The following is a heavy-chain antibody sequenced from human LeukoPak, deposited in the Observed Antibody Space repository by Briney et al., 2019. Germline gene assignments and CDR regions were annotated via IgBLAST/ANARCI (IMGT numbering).Heavy chain of an antibody. V-gene: IGHV3-21*01. D-gene: IGHD6-6*01. Sequence: PGGSLRLSCAASGFTFSSYSMNWVRQAPGKGLEWVSCVSTSSTYIYYADSVKGRFTISRDNAKNSLYLQMNSLRAEDTAVYYCARGIDGSIAGRKAYFDYWGQGILVTVSS. CDR3: ARGIDGSIAGRKAYFDY. CDR1: GFTFSSYS. J-gene: IGHJ4*02. CDR2: VSTSSTYI.